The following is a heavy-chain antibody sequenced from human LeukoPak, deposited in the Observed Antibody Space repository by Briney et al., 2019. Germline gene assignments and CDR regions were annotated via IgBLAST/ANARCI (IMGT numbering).Heavy chain of an antibody. J-gene: IGHJ4*02. V-gene: IGHV3-15*01. CDR3: TTSPQWLEN. D-gene: IGHD6-19*01. Sequence: KPGGSLRLSCAASGFTFEIYWMSWVRQAPGKGLEWIGRIQSETDGGTTDYAAPVKGRFTISRDDSKNMLYLQMNSLKNEDTAVYYCTTSPQWLENWGQGTLVTVSP. CDR2: IQSETDGGTT. CDR1: GFTFEIYW.